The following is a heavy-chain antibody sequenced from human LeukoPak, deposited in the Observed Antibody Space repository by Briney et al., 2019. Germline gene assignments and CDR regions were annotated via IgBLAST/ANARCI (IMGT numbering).Heavy chain of an antibody. D-gene: IGHD4-17*01. Sequence: GGSLRLSCAISGFSFSSYGMHWARQAPGKGLEWVAVISYDGSNKCHADSVKGRFTISRDNSKSSLFLQMNSLRAENTAVYYCAKDLRPQIPYGESPRGTAPMGHWGQGTLVTVSS. CDR2: ISYDGSNK. V-gene: IGHV3-30*18. CDR3: AKDLRPQIPYGESPRGTAPMGH. CDR1: GFSFSSYG. J-gene: IGHJ4*02.